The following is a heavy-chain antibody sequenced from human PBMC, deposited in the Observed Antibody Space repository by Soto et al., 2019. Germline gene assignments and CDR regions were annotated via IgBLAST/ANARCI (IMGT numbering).Heavy chain of an antibody. CDR1: GYSFANYT. D-gene: IGHD3-10*01. V-gene: IGHV1-3*01. Sequence: QVQLVQSGAEVKKPGASVTVSCKASGYSFANYTIHWVRQAPGQGLGWMGWLNPDTASTKFSPKFQGRVIITRDKSANTAFMQLTSLTSEDTALYYCARGGGYYGSGAYYRGYFDHWGLGTLVAVSS. CDR2: LNPDTAST. J-gene: IGHJ4*02. CDR3: ARGGGYYGSGAYYRGYFDH.